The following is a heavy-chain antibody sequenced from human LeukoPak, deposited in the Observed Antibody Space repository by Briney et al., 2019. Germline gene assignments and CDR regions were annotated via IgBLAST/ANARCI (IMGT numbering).Heavy chain of an antibody. CDR1: GFTFSSYW. CDR2: IKQDGSEK. V-gene: IGHV3-7*01. CDR3: AGQNIAVAVNAFDI. Sequence: PGGSLRLSCAASGFTFSSYWMSWVRQAPGKGLEWVANIKQDGSEKYYVDSVKGRFTISRDNAKNSLYLQMNSLRAEDTAVYYCAGQNIAVAVNAFDIWGQGTMVTVSS. J-gene: IGHJ3*02. D-gene: IGHD6-19*01.